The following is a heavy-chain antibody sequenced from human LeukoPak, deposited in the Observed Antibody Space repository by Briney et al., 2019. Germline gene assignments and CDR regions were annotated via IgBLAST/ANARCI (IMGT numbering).Heavy chain of an antibody. Sequence: PSETLSLTCAVSGGSISSGGYSWSWLRQPPGKGLEWIGFIFRSGTTYYNPSLRSRVTISVDRSKNQFSLKLSSVTAADSAVYYCARRVHGGTLDYWGQGTLVTVSS. CDR2: IFRSGTT. J-gene: IGHJ4*02. D-gene: IGHD4-23*01. CDR3: ARRVHGGTLDY. CDR1: GGSISSGGYS. V-gene: IGHV4-30-2*01.